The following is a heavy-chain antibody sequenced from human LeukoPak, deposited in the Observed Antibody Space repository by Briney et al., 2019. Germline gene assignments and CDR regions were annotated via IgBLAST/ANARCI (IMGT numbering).Heavy chain of an antibody. J-gene: IGHJ3*02. V-gene: IGHV4-39*07. CDR2: IYYSGST. D-gene: IGHD2-2*01. Sequence: SETLSLTCTVSGGSISSSSYYWGWIRQPPGKGLEWIGSIYYSGSTYYNPSLKSRVTISLDTSKNQFSLKLSSVTAADTAVYYCARGLEGSSRRYDAFDIWGQGTMVTVSS. CDR1: GGSISSSSYY. CDR3: ARGLEGSSRRYDAFDI.